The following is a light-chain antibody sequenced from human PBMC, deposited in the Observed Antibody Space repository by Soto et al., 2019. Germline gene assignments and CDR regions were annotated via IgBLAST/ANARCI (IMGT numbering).Light chain of an antibody. J-gene: IGLJ1*01. CDR2: EVS. V-gene: IGLV2-14*01. Sequence: QSALTQPASVSGSPGQSITISCTGSSSDVGDYTYVSWYQQHPGKAPKLMIYEVSYRPSGVSNRFSGSKSATTASLTISGLQADDEADYYCSSYSSSSTRVFGTGTKVTVL. CDR3: SSYSSSSTRV. CDR1: SSDVGDYTY.